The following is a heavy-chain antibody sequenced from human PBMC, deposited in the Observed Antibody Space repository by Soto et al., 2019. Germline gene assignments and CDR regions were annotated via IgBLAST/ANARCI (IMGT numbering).Heavy chain of an antibody. V-gene: IGHV3-23*01. CDR3: AKSVGGTNYYYGMAV. CDR1: GFTFSLYA. CDR2: ISGSGGST. Sequence: EVQLLESGGGLVQPGGSLRLSCAASGFTFSLYAMSWVRQAPGKGLEWVSVISGSGGSTYYADSVKGRFTVSRDNSKNTLYLQMNSLGVEDTAVYYCAKSVGGTNYYYGMAVWGRGTTVTVSS. J-gene: IGHJ6*02. D-gene: IGHD2-15*01.